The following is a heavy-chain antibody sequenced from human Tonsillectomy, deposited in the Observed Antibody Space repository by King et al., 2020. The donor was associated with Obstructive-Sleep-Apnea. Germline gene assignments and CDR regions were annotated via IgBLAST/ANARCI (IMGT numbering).Heavy chain of an antibody. V-gene: IGHV4-59*01. CDR1: GGSISSYF. Sequence: QLQESGPGLVKPSETLSLTCTVSGGSISSYFWGWIRQPPGKGLEWIGYVHHTGNTNYNPSLKSRVTISVDTSKNQFSLKLSSVTAADTALYYCARAPFAGYGSGSLRHLESWGQGPLVTVSS. CDR3: ARAPFAGYGSGSLRHLES. D-gene: IGHD3-10*01. CDR2: VHHTGNT. J-gene: IGHJ4*02.